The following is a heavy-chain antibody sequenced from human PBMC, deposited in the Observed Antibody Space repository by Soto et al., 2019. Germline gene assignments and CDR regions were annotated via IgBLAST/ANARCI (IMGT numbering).Heavy chain of an antibody. D-gene: IGHD1-7*01. CDR2: TYYRSRWYN. Sequence: PSQTLSLTCAISGDSVSSNSAARNWIRLSPSRGLEWLARTYYRSRWYNDYAVSVRSRITVNPDTSKNQFSLQLTSVTPEDMAVYYCAGTTSHQWYYMDVWGKGTTVTVSS. J-gene: IGHJ6*03. CDR1: GDSVSSNSAA. CDR3: AGTTSHQWYYMDV. V-gene: IGHV6-1*01.